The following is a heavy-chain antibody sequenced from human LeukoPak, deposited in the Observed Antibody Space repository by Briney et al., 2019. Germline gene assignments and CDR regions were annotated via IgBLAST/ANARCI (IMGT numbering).Heavy chain of an antibody. D-gene: IGHD1-14*01. CDR2: FYSGGAT. J-gene: IGHJ4*02. Sequence: GGSLRLSCAASGFTVINNYMYWVRQAPGKGLEWVSIFYSGGATYYIDSVKGRFTISRDNFKNTLNLQMNNLRPEDTAVYYCARGNPSSRHWGQGTLVTVSS. V-gene: IGHV3-66*02. CDR1: GFTVINNY. CDR3: ARGNPSSRH.